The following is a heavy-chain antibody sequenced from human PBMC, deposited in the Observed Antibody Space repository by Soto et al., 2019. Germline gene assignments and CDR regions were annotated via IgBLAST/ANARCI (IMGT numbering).Heavy chain of an antibody. CDR1: GYSFTSYW. J-gene: IGHJ6*02. V-gene: IGHV5-10-1*01. CDR2: IDPSDSYT. Sequence: PGESLKISCKGSGYSFTSYWISWVRQIPGKGLEWMGRIDPSDSYTNYSPSFQGHVTISADKSISTAYLQWSSLKASDTAMYYCARVYSSSSGAYYYYGMDVWGQGTTVTVSS. CDR3: ARVYSSSSGAYYYYGMDV. D-gene: IGHD6-6*01.